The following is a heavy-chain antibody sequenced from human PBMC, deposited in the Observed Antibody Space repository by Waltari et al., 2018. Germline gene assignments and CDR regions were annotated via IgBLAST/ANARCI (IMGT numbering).Heavy chain of an antibody. CDR1: GASMDNYY. CDR2: IYSRGFP. J-gene: IGHJ4*02. CDR3: ARDLSEGWFGDQSPLGY. D-gene: IGHD3-10*01. V-gene: IGHV4-4*07. Sequence: QVQLQESGPGRVKPSETLSLTCTVSGASMDNYYWNWIRQPAGKGLEWIGRIYSRGFPNYNPSIESRVTMSVDTSKNQLSLEVRSVTAADTAVYYCARDLSEGWFGDQSPLGYWGQGTVVTVSA.